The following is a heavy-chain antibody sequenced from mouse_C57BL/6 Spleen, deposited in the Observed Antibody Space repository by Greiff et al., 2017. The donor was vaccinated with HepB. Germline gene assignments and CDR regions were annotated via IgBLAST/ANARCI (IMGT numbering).Heavy chain of an antibody. CDR2: ISYDGSN. V-gene: IGHV3-6*01. D-gene: IGHD2-4*01. Sequence: EVHLEESGPGLVKPSQSLSLTCSVTGYSITSGYYWNWIRQFPGNKLEWMGYISYDGSNNYNPSLKNRISITRDTSKNQFFLKLNSVTTEDTATYYCARDYYDYDGNAMDYWGQGTSVTVSS. J-gene: IGHJ4*01. CDR3: ARDYYDYDGNAMDY. CDR1: GYSITSGYY.